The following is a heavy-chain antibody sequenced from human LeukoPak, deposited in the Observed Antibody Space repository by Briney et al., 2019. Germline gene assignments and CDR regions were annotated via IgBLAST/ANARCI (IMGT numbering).Heavy chain of an antibody. CDR2: ISYDGSNK. D-gene: IGHD3-9*01. CDR1: GFTFSSYA. Sequence: GGSLRLSCAASGFTFSSYAMHWVRQAPGKGLEWVAVISYDGSNKYYADSVKGRFTISRDNSKNTLYLQMNSLRAEDTAVYYCARGLSVLRYFDWSRGSIDYWGQGTLVTVSS. J-gene: IGHJ4*02. CDR3: ARGLSVLRYFDWSRGSIDY. V-gene: IGHV3-30-3*01.